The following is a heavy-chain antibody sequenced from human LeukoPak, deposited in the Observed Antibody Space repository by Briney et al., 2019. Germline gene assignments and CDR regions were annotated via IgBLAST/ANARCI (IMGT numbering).Heavy chain of an antibody. V-gene: IGHV3-30-3*01. CDR1: GFIFSSYA. J-gene: IGHJ4*02. D-gene: IGHD2-21*02. CDR3: AREVGTNFDY. Sequence: AGGSLRLSCAASGFIFSSYAMRWVRQAPGKGLEWVAVISYDGSNKYYADSVKGRFTISRDNSNTTLYLQMNSLRAKDTAVYYCAREVGTNFDYWGQGTLVTVSS. CDR2: ISYDGSNK.